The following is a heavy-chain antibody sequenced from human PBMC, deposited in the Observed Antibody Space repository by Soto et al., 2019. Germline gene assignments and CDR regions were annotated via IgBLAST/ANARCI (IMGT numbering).Heavy chain of an antibody. CDR3: ARGGMGYCSSTSCQENWFDP. CDR2: IYYSGST. J-gene: IGHJ5*02. Sequence: QVQLQESGPGLVKPSETLSLTCTVSGGSISSYYWSWIRQPPGKGLEWIGYIYYSGSTNYNPSLKSRVTIPVDTSKNQFSLKLSSVTAADTAVYYCARGGMGYCSSTSCQENWFDPWGQGTLVTVSS. V-gene: IGHV4-59*01. CDR1: GGSISSYY. D-gene: IGHD2-2*01.